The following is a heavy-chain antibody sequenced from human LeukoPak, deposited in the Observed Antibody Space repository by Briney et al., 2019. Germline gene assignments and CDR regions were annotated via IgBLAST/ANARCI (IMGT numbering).Heavy chain of an antibody. Sequence: PSETLSLTCNVSGYSISSGYFWGWVRQPPGKGLEWIGSIYQRATVHYNPSLKSRVTMSVDTSKNQFSLKLTSVTAADTAVYYCARLVGSSWYREVLRGRDYWGQGTLVTVSS. CDR2: IYQRATV. J-gene: IGHJ4*02. D-gene: IGHD6-13*01. V-gene: IGHV4-38-2*02. CDR3: ARLVGSSWYREVLRGRDY. CDR1: GYSISSGYF.